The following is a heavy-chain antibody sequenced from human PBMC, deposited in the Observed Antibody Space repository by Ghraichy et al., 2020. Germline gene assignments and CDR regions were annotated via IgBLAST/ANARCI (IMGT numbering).Heavy chain of an antibody. CDR3: AAYGSGSYYGFGPLSSLDY. CDR2: ISAYNGNT. D-gene: IGHD3-10*01. V-gene: IGHV1-18*04. CDR1: GYTFTSYG. Sequence: ASVKVSCKASGYTFTSYGISWVRQAPGQGLEWMGWISAYNGNTNYAQKLQGRVTMTTDTSTSTAYMELRSLRSDDTAVYYCAAYGSGSYYGFGPLSSLDYWGQGTLVTVSS. J-gene: IGHJ4*02.